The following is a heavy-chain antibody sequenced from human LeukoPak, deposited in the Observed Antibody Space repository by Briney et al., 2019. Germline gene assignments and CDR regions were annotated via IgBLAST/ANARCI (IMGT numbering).Heavy chain of an antibody. Sequence: PSETLSLTCPVSGYSIRSGYYWGWIRQPPGKGLEWIGNIYHSGSTYSSPSLKSRVTISVDKSKNQFSLKLNSVTAADTAVYYCARVTTSITMVRGVIGYFDYWGQGTLVTVSS. CDR3: ARVTTSITMVRGVIGYFDY. D-gene: IGHD3-10*01. CDR2: IYHSGST. J-gene: IGHJ4*02. CDR1: GYSIRSGYY. V-gene: IGHV4-38-2*02.